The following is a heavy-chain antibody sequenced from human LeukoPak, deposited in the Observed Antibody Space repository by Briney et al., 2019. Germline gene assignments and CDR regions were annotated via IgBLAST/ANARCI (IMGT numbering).Heavy chain of an antibody. CDR1: GGTFSSYA. V-gene: IGHV1-69*04. J-gene: IGHJ4*02. CDR2: IIPILGIA. Sequence: SVKVSCKASGGTFSSYAISWVRQAPGQGLEWMGRIIPILGIANYAQKFQGRVTITADKSTSTAYMELSSLRSEDTAVYYCARAGAQVATTYFDYWGQGTLVTVSS. D-gene: IGHD5-12*01. CDR3: ARAGAQVATTYFDY.